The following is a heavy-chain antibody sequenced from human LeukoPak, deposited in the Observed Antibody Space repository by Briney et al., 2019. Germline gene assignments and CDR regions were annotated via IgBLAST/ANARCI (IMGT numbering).Heavy chain of an antibody. CDR2: IFHSGKT. J-gene: IGHJ1*01. CDR1: GYSISSGYY. D-gene: IGHD7-27*01. V-gene: IGHV4-38-2*01. Sequence: SETLSLTCGVSGYSISSGYYWGWIRQSPGKGLEWIGSIFHSGKTYYNLSLKSRVTISVDTSKNQFSLKLSSVTAADTAVYYCARGYDINWGWQHFRHWGLGTLVIVSS. CDR3: ARGYDINWGWQHFRH.